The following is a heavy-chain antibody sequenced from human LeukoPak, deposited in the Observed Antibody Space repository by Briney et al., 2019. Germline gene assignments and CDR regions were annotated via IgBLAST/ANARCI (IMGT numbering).Heavy chain of an antibody. CDR3: ASSMVATCGGDY. V-gene: IGHV1-2*06. CDR1: GYTFTGYY. J-gene: IGHJ4*02. D-gene: IGHD5-12*01. Sequence: GASVKVSCKASGYTFTGYYMHWVRQAPGQGLEWMGRINPNSGGTNYGQKFQGRVTMTRDTSISTAYMELSRLRSDDTAVYYCASSMVATCGGDYWGQGTLVTVSS. CDR2: INPNSGGT.